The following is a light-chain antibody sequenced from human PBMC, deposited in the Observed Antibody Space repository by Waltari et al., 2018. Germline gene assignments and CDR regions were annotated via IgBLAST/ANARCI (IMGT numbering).Light chain of an antibody. CDR2: EAS. CDR1: QSISRY. Sequence: IVLTQSPGTLSLSPGERATLSCRASQSISRYLVWYQQKPGQPPRLLIYEASRTATGIPDRFSGSGSGTDFSLTISRLEPEDFGVYYCQNHERLPATFGQGTRVEI. J-gene: IGKJ1*01. V-gene: IGKV3-20*01. CDR3: QNHERLPAT.